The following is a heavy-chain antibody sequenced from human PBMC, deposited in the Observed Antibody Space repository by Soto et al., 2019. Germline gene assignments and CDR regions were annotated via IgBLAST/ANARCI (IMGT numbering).Heavy chain of an antibody. V-gene: IGHV2-5*02. D-gene: IGHD2-21*02. CDR3: VHSRCGGDCLQSYSSHYYYGMDV. CDR2: IYCDNDK. Sequence: QITLKESGPTLVKPTQTLTLTCTFSGFSLNTGGLGVGWIRQPPGKALEWLALIYCDNDKRYSPSLMSRLTITKDTSREQVVLTMTNMDPVDAATYYCVHSRCGGDCLQSYSSHYYYGMDVWGQGTTVTVSS. J-gene: IGHJ6*02. CDR1: GFSLNTGGLG.